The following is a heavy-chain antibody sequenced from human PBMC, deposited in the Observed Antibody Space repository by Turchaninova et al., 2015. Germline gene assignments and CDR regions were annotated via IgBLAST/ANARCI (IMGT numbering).Heavy chain of an antibody. D-gene: IGHD2-8*02. CDR3: AVVLHATQFPGYFDS. J-gene: IGHJ5*01. V-gene: IGHV4-34*01. CDR2: TKDSASI. Sequence: QVQVQQWGAGVLKPSETLSLTCAVYGGSFSGYYWSWIRKSPGKGREWCGDTKDSASINYNPSLKSRVTIPGGTSRNHISLKMPSVAAADTAIYYCAVVLHATQFPGYFDSWGHGIPVTVSS. CDR1: GGSFSGYY.